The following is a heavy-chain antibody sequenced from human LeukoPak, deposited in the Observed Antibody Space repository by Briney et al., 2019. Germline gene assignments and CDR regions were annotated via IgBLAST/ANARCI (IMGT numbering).Heavy chain of an antibody. Sequence: SETLSLTCSVSGGSISGNYWSWIRQPAGKGLEWIGRISNSGSTNYNPSLKSRVTMSVDTAKNQFSLKLSSVTAADTAVYYCARASRGSFYHFDYWGQGTLVTVSS. CDR2: ISNSGST. D-gene: IGHD3-22*01. V-gene: IGHV4-4*07. CDR1: GGSISGNY. J-gene: IGHJ4*02. CDR3: ARASRGSFYHFDY.